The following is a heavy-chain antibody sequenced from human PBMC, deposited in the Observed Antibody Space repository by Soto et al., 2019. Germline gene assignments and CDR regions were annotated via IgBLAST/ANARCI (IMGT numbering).Heavy chain of an antibody. CDR2: TYYRSKWYN. CDR1: GDSVSSNTAA. V-gene: IGHV6-1*01. Sequence: SQTLSLTCGISGDSVSSNTAAWNWIRQSPSRGLEWLGRTYYRSKWYNDYAISVKSRVTITPDTSKNQFSLQLNSVTPDDTAVYYCAKEFSSSASDDYYYYGMDVWGHGTTVTVSS. CDR3: AKEFSSSASDDYYYYGMDV. J-gene: IGHJ6*02. D-gene: IGHD6-6*01.